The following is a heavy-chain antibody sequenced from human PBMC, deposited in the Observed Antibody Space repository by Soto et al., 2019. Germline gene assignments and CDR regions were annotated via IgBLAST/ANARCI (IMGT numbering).Heavy chain of an antibody. CDR2: ISSSSSYI. V-gene: IGHV3-21*01. Sequence: GGSLRLSCAASGFTFSSYSMNWVRQAPGKGLEWVSSISSSSSYIYYADSVKGRFTISRDNAKNSLYLQMNSLRAEDTAVYYCARDGGLDGLLLRENWFDPWGQGTLVTVSS. J-gene: IGHJ5*02. D-gene: IGHD2-15*01. CDR3: ARDGGLDGLLLRENWFDP. CDR1: GFTFSSYS.